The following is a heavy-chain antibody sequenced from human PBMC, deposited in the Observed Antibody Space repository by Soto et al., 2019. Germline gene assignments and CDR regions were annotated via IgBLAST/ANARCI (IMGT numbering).Heavy chain of an antibody. Sequence: QVQLVESGGGVVQPGRSLRLSCAASGFTFSSCAMHWVRQAPGKGLEWVALISYDGSNKYYADSVKGRFTISRDNSKNTLYVQMKSLRAEDTAVYYCARDKRDLRFLEWSYYFDYWGQGTLVIVSS. CDR3: ARDKRDLRFLEWSYYFDY. J-gene: IGHJ4*02. CDR1: GFTFSSCA. V-gene: IGHV3-30-3*01. D-gene: IGHD3-3*01. CDR2: ISYDGSNK.